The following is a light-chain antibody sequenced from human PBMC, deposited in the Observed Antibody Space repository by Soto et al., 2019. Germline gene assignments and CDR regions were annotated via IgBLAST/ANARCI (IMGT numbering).Light chain of an antibody. CDR1: QSVSSSY. Sequence: LFTQSPSTGCSCTSRRATLSCRASQSVSSSYLAWYQQKPGQAPRLLIYGASSRATGIPNRFSGSGSGTDFTLTISRLEPEDFAVYYCQQYGSSPRTFGEGTKVDI. CDR3: QQYGSSPRT. J-gene: IGKJ4*02. V-gene: IGKV3-20*01. CDR2: GAS.